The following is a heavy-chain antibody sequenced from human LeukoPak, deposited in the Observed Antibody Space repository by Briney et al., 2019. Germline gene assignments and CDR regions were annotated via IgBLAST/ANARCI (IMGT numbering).Heavy chain of an antibody. J-gene: IGHJ4*02. CDR3: ARETVPAANGY. Sequence: GGSLRLSCAASGFTFSSYSMNWVRQAPGKGLEWVSSISSSSSYTYYADSVKGRFTISRDNAKNSLYLQMNSLRAEDTAVYYCARETVPAANGYWGRGTLVTVSS. V-gene: IGHV3-21*01. CDR1: GFTFSSYS. CDR2: ISSSSSYT. D-gene: IGHD2-2*01.